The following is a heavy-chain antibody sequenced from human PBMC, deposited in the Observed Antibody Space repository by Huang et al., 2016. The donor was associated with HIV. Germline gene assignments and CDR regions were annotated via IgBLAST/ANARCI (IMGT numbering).Heavy chain of an antibody. V-gene: IGHV3-30*02. J-gene: IGHJ6*03. CDR3: AKAHRGMGGYGLSYYYYMDV. Sequence: QVQLVESGGGVVQPGGSLRLSCAASRFTFSSYGRHWVRQAPGKGLEWVAFIRYDGDNKYYADSVKGRFTISRDNSKNTLYLQMNSLRAEDTAVYYCAKAHRGMGGYGLSYYYYMDVWGKGTTVTVSS. D-gene: IGHD5-18*01. CDR1: RFTFSSYG. CDR2: IRYDGDNK.